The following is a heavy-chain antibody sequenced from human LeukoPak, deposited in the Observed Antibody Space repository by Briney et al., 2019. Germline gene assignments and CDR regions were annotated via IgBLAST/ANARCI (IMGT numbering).Heavy chain of an antibody. Sequence: GGSLRLSCAASGFTFTTYDMNWVRQAPGKGLEWVSYISRNSGCICDADSVKGRFTISSDNAKNSLYLQMNSLRGENMTVYYCARLRSPRGPDSSGSGGAFDIWGQGTMVTVSS. V-gene: IGHV3-21*01. CDR1: GFTFTTYD. CDR2: ISRNSGCI. D-gene: IGHD3-22*01. J-gene: IGHJ3*02. CDR3: ARLRSPRGPDSSGSGGAFDI.